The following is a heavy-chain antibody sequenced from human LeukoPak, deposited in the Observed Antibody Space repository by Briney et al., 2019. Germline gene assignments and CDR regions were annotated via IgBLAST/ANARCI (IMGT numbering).Heavy chain of an antibody. J-gene: IGHJ6*02. CDR3: AGEALIAAAGTDYYYGMDV. V-gene: IGHV1-2*02. Sequence: ASVKVFCKASGYTFTGYYMHWVRQAPGQGLEWMGWINPNSGGTNYAQKFQGRVTMTRDTSISTAYMELSRLRSDDTAVYYCAGEALIAAAGTDYYYGMDVWGQGTTVTVSS. CDR1: GYTFTGYY. D-gene: IGHD6-13*01. CDR2: INPNSGGT.